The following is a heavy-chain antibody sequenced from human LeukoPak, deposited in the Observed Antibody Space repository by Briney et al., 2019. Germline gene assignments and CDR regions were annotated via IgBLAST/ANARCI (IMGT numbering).Heavy chain of an antibody. CDR2: IYHSGST. CDR1: GGSISTYY. CDR3: ARGGAARLHFQD. Sequence: SETLSLTCTVSGGSISTYYWNWIRQPPGKGLEWIGYIYHSGSTNYNPSLQSRVTISVDTSKNQFSLNLNSVTAADTAVYYCARGGAARLHFQDWSQGTLVTASS. J-gene: IGHJ1*01. V-gene: IGHV4-59*01. D-gene: IGHD6-6*01.